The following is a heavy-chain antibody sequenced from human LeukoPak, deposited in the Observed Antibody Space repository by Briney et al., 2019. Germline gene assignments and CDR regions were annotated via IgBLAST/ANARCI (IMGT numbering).Heavy chain of an antibody. CDR1: GFTFTSSA. J-gene: IGHJ4*02. CDR2: IVVGSGNT. V-gene: IGHV1-58*02. CDR3: AAGELYDSSGYYNY. D-gene: IGHD3-22*01. Sequence: GASVKVSCKASGFTFTSSAMQWVRQARGQRLEWIGWIVVGSGNTNYAQKFQERVTITRDMSTSTAYMELSSLRSEDTAVYYCAAGELYDSSGYYNYWGQGTLVAVSS.